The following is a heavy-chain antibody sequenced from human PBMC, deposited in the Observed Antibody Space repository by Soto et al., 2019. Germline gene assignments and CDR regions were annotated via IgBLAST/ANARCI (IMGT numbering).Heavy chain of an antibody. D-gene: IGHD3-10*01. CDR1: GYTFTSYG. V-gene: IGHV1-18*01. J-gene: IGHJ6*03. Sequence: ASVKVSCKASGYTFTSYGISWVRQAPGQGLEWMGWISAYNGNTNYAQKLQGRVTMTTDTSTSTAYMELRSLRSDDTAVYYCARDYGSGSYFRDYYYMDVWGKGTTVTVSS. CDR2: ISAYNGNT. CDR3: ARDYGSGSYFRDYYYMDV.